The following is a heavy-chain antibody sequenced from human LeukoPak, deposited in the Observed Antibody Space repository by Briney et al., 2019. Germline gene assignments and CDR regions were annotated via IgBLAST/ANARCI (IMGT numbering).Heavy chain of an antibody. V-gene: IGHV1-8*03. CDR1: GYTFTTYG. J-gene: IGHJ4*02. Sequence: ASVKVSCKASGYTFTTYGISWVRQATGQGLEWMGWMNPNSGRTGYAQNFQGRITITRNTSISTAYMELSSLRSEDTAVYYCTRETSPRYFDYWGQGTLVTVSS. CDR3: TRETSPRYFDY. CDR2: MNPNSGRT.